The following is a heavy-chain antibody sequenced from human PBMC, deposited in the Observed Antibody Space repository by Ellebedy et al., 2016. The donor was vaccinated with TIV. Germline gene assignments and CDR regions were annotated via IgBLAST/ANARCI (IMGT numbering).Heavy chain of an antibody. CDR1: GFSLSTSGMC. CDR2: IDWDDDK. CDR3: TRIIRSGWYDGMDV. J-gene: IGHJ6*02. V-gene: IGHV2-70*01. Sequence: SGPTLVKPTQTLTLTCTFSGFSLSTSGMCVSWIRQPPGKALEWLALIDWDDDKYYSTSLKTRLTISKDTSKNQVVLTMTNMDPVDTATYYCTRIIRSGWYDGMDVWGQGTTVTVSS. D-gene: IGHD6-19*01.